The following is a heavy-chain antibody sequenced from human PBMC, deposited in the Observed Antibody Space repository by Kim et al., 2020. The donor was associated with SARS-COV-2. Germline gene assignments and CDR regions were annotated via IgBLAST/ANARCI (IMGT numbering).Heavy chain of an antibody. Sequence: ASVKVSCKASRYTFTDYYIHWVRQAPGQGFEWMGIINPYDDSTKFPQKFQGRVTITRDTSTHTVYMELSSLTSEDTALYFCARDQGAGDGMDVWGQGTTVTVSS. J-gene: IGHJ6*02. D-gene: IGHD3-10*01. CDR1: RYTFTDYY. CDR2: INPYDDST. V-gene: IGHV1-46*01. CDR3: ARDQGAGDGMDV.